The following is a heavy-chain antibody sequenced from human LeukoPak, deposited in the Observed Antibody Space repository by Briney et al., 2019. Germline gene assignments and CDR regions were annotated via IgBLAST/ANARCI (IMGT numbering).Heavy chain of an antibody. CDR3: AKDMGAIVVVPAAIPTADYYYYGMDV. CDR2: ISWNSGSM. V-gene: IGHV3-9*01. D-gene: IGHD2-2*01. J-gene: IGHJ6*02. CDR1: GFTFDGYY. Sequence: GGSLRLSCAASGFTFDGYYMHWVRQAPGKGLEWVSGISWNSGSMGYADSVKGRFTISRDNAKNSLYLQMNSLRAEDTALYYCAKDMGAIVVVPAAIPTADYYYYGMDVWGQGTTVTVSS.